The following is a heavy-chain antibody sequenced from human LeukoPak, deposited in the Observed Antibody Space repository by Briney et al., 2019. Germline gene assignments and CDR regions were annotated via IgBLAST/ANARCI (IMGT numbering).Heavy chain of an antibody. CDR2: IYYSGST. J-gene: IGHJ3*02. Sequence: SETLSLTCAVSGGSINSYYWSWIRQPPGKGLEWIGYIYYSGSTNYNPSLKSRVTISVDTSNNKFSLKLTSLTAADTAVYYCVRHLSAGRPAFDIWGQGTMVTVSS. V-gene: IGHV4-59*08. CDR3: VRHLSAGRPAFDI. CDR1: GGSINSYY. D-gene: IGHD2-15*01.